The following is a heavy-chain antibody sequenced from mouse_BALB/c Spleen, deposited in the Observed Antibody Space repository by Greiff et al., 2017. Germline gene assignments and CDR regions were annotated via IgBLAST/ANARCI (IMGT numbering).Heavy chain of an antibody. J-gene: IGHJ2*01. CDR3: ARQDGSGHFDY. V-gene: IGHV1S127*01. CDR1: GYSFNSYW. CDR2: IDPSDSET. Sequence: QVQLQQSGPQLVRPGASVKISCKASGYSFNSYWMHWVKQRPGQGLEWIGMIDPSDSETRLNQKFKDKATMTVDKSSSTAYMQLSSPTSEDSAVYYCARQDGSGHFDYWGQGTTLTVSA. D-gene: IGHD1-1*01.